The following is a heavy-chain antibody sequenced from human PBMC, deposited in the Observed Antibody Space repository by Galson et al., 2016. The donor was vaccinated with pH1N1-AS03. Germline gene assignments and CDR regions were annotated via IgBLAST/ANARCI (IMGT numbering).Heavy chain of an antibody. CDR1: GFTFNHYS. D-gene: IGHD3-9*01. J-gene: IGHJ4*02. CDR2: ISSDSTTI. Sequence: SLRLSCAASGFTFNHYSMNWVRQSPGKGLEWVSYISSDSTTIYYADSVKGRFTISRDNAKNSLYLQMNSLRADDTAVYYCARGWYDIWTGYLVDPFDYWGQGALVTVSS. V-gene: IGHV3-48*04. CDR3: ARGWYDIWTGYLVDPFDY.